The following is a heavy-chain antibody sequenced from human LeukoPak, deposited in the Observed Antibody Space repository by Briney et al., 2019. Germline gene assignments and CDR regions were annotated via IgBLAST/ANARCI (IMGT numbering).Heavy chain of an antibody. D-gene: IGHD2-8*02. CDR3: ARDKAVLYFDY. V-gene: IGHV1-46*01. Sequence: ASVKVSCKASGYTFTSYYMHWVRQAPAQGLEWMGIINPRGGSTSYAQKFQGRVTMTRDTSTSTVYMELRSLRSEVTAVYYCARDKAVLYFDYGGQGPLVTVSS. CDR1: GYTFTSYY. J-gene: IGHJ4*02. CDR2: INPRGGST.